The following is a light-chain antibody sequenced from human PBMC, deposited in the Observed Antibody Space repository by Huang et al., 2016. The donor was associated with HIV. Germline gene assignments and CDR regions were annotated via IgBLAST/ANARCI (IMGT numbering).Light chain of an antibody. CDR1: QRIRSY. CDR3: QQTYSTPWT. J-gene: IGKJ1*01. CDR2: AAS. Sequence: DIQMTQSPSSLSASVGDRVTITCRASQRIRSYLNWYKQIPGKAPKVLIYAASNLKSGVPSRFSGSGSGTDFTLTISSLQPEDFSTYYCQQTYSTPWTFGQGTKVEIK. V-gene: IGKV1-39*01.